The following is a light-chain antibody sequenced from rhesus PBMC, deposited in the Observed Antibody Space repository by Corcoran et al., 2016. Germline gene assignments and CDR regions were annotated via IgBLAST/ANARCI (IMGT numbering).Light chain of an antibody. J-gene: IGKJ2*01. CDR3: LQYSSSPYS. Sequence: DIQMTQSPSSLSASVGDTVTITCRASQSISSWLDWYQQKPGKAPKLLIYKASSLQSGVPSRFSGSGSWTDVSLTISSLQPEDFATYYCLQYSSSPYSFGQGTKVEIK. V-gene: IGKV1-22*01. CDR1: QSISSW. CDR2: KAS.